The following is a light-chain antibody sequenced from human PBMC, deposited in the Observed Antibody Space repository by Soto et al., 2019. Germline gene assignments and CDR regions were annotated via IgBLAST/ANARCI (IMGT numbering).Light chain of an antibody. J-gene: IGKJ1*01. CDR2: DAS. V-gene: IGKV1-5*01. CDR1: QSISTW. Sequence: TQSPDTLSASVGDRVTITCRASQSISTWLAWYQQEPGKAPKLLIYDASALPRGVPSRFSGSGSGTKFTLTIASLQPDDFATYYCQQYETFSGTFGPGTKVDI. CDR3: QQYETFSGT.